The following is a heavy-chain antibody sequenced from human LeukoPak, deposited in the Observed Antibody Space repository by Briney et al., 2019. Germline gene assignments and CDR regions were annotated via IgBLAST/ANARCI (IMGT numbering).Heavy chain of an antibody. V-gene: IGHV3-23*01. Sequence: GGSLRLSCAASGFTFSSYAMSWVRQAPGKGLEWVSAISGSGGSTYYADSVKGRFTISRDNSKNTLYLQMNSLRAEDTAIYYCAKGTYYPEYYFDYWGQGTLVTVSS. CDR2: ISGSGGST. CDR3: AKGTYYPEYYFDY. J-gene: IGHJ4*02. D-gene: IGHD3-22*01. CDR1: GFTFSSYA.